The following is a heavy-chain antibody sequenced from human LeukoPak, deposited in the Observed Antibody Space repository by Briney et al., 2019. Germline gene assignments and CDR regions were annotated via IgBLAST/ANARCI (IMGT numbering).Heavy chain of an antibody. V-gene: IGHV3-72*01. CDR3: VRGRSTNGRTYFDF. CDR1: GFILSDHY. CDR2: SRSKAKPYTT. Sequence: GGSLRLSCVASGFILSDHYTDWVRQAPGKGLEWVGRSRSKAKPYTTEYAASVKGRFTFSRDDSKNSLYLQMNSLKTEDTAVYYCVRGRSTNGRTYFDFWGQGTLVTVSS. D-gene: IGHD2-8*01. J-gene: IGHJ4*02.